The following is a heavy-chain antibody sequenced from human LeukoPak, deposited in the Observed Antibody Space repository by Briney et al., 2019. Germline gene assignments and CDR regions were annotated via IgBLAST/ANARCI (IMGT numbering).Heavy chain of an antibody. CDR3: ARDPRYCSGGSCYVPGAFDI. D-gene: IGHD2-15*01. J-gene: IGHJ3*02. CDR2: IWYDGSNK. CDR1: GFTFSSYG. V-gene: IGHV3-33*01. Sequence: GRSLRLSCAASGFTFSSYGMHWVRQAPGKGLEWVAVIWYDGSNKYYADSVKGRFTISRDNSKNTLYLQMNSLRAEDTAVYYCARDPRYCSGGSCYVPGAFDIWGQGTMVTVSS.